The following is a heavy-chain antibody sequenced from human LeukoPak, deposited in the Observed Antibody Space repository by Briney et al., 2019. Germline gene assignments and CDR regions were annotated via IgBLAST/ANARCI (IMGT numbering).Heavy chain of an antibody. CDR3: ARDRYVGATTAGDSDS. CDR1: GFTFSSYA. V-gene: IGHV3-30-3*01. J-gene: IGHJ4*02. D-gene: IGHD1-26*01. Sequence: GGSLRLSCAASGFTFSSYAMHWVRQAPGMGLEWVAVISYDGSNKYYADSVKGRFTISRDNAKNSLYLQMNSLRAEDTAVYYCARDRYVGATTAGDSDSWGQGTLVTVSS. CDR2: ISYDGSNK.